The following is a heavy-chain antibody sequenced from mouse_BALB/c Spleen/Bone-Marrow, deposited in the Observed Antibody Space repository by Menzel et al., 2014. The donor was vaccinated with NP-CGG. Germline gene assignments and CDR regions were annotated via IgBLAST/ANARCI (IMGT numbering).Heavy chain of an antibody. Sequence: EVQLQQSGPELVKPAASVKISCKASDYSFTGYFMNWVMRSHGKSLEWIGRINPYNGDTFHNQKYKSMATLTVDKSSSTAHMELRSLASEDSAVYYCAREGGYYYGSSPYFDVWGAGTTVTVSS. CDR1: DYSFTGYF. D-gene: IGHD1-1*01. V-gene: IGHV1-20*02. CDR2: INPYNGDT. J-gene: IGHJ1*01. CDR3: AREGGYYYGSSPYFDV.